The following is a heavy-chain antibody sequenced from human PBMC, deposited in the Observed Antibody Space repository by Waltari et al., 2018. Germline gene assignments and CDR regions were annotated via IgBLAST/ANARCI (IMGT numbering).Heavy chain of an antibody. CDR1: ASSVSAYY. J-gene: IGHJ5*02. CDR2: ISHPGNT. CDR3: TRGGNYDFWSHRPFVDP. D-gene: IGHD3-3*01. V-gene: IGHV4-34*01. Sequence: QVQLQQWGAGLLKPSETLSLTCSVSASSVSAYYWGWVRHVPGKGLEWIGQISHPGNTNYNPSLQSRVAISIDTSRNQFSLRVFSVTAADTGLYFCTRGGNYDFWSHRPFVDPWGQGTQVTVSS.